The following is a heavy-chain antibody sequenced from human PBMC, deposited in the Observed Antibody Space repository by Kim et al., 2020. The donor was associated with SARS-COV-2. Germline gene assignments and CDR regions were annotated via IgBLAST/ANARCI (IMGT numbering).Heavy chain of an antibody. Sequence: GGSLRLSCTASGFTFGDYAMSWVRQAPGKGLEWVGVIRSKAHGGTTAYAASVKGRFTISRDDSKSISHLQMNSLKSEDTCVFYSTRVRYGDYDAFFDYWGQGTLVTVSS. V-gene: IGHV3-49*04. CDR1: GFTFGDYA. J-gene: IGHJ4*02. CDR3: TRVRYGDYDAFFDY. CDR2: IRSKAHGGTT. D-gene: IGHD4-17*01.